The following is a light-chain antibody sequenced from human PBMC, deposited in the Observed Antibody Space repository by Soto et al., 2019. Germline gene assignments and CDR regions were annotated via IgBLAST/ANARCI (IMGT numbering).Light chain of an antibody. J-gene: IGKJ1*01. V-gene: IGKV3-15*01. CDR2: DAS. CDR1: QSVSSN. CDR3: QQYNNWPSWT. Sequence: EIVMTQSPATLSVSPGERATLSCRASQSVSSNLAWYQQKPGQAPRLLIYDASTRATGIPARFSGSGSGTEFTLTISSLQYEDFAVYYCQQYNNWPSWTFGQGTKVEIK.